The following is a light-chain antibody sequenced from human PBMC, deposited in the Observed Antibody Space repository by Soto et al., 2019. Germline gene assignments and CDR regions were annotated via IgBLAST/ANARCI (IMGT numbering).Light chain of an antibody. V-gene: IGKV1-5*01. CDR1: QSISSW. CDR2: DAS. J-gene: IGKJ1*01. CDR3: QQYNTYWT. Sequence: DIQMTQSPSALSASVGDRVIITCRASQSISSWLAWYQQKPGKAPKLLIYDASRLQSGVPSRFSGSGSGTEFTLLISSLQPDDFATYYCQQYNTYWTFGQGTKVEIK.